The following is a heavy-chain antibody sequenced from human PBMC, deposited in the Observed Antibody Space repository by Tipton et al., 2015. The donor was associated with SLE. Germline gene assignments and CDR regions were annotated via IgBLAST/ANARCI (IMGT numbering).Heavy chain of an antibody. CDR3: AGGSGSGWLDY. V-gene: IGHV4-34*01. J-gene: IGHJ4*01. Sequence: TLSLTCAVYGGSFSGYYWSWIRQPPGKGLEWIGEINHSGSTNYNPSLKSRVTISVDTSKNQFSLKLSSVTAADTAVYYCAGGSGSGWLDYWGHGTLVTVSS. D-gene: IGHD6-19*01. CDR1: GGSFSGYY. CDR2: INHSGST.